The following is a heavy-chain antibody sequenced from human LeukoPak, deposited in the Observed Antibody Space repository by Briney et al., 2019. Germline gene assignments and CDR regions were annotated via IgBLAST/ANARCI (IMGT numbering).Heavy chain of an antibody. D-gene: IGHD5-24*01. J-gene: IGHJ4*02. V-gene: IGHV4-59*08. CDR2: IYYSGST. Sequence: SETLSLTCTVSGGSISSYYWSWIRQPPGKGLEWIEYIYYSGSTNYNPSLKSRVTISVDTSKNQFSLKLSSVTAADTAVYYCARARDGYNLDYWGQGTLVTVSS. CDR3: ARARDGYNLDY. CDR1: GGSISSYY.